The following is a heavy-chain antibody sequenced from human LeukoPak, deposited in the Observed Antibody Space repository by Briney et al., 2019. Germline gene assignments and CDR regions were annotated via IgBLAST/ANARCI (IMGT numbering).Heavy chain of an antibody. V-gene: IGHV3-23*01. D-gene: IGHD3-10*01. J-gene: IGHJ4*02. CDR2: ISGSGDNT. Sequence: GGSERLSCAASGFTVSSNYMSWVRQAPGKGLEWVSTISGSGDNTYYADSVKGRFTISRDNAKNSLYLQMNSLRAEDTALYYCARGGRGAPVDYWGQGTLVTVSS. CDR3: ARGGRGAPVDY. CDR1: GFTVSSNY.